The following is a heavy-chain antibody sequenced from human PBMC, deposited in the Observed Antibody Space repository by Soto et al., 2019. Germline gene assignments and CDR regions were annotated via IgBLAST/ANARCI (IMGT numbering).Heavy chain of an antibody. V-gene: IGHV3-30*18. D-gene: IGHD3-22*01. CDR1: GLTLSSYG. Sequence: GGSLRLSLAASGLTLSSYGRHWVRQAPGKGLEWVAVISYDGSNKDYADSVKGRFTISRDNSKITLYLQMNSLRAEDTAVYYCAKHKGISVHSYDSSGIDYWGQGTLVTVSS. CDR2: ISYDGSNK. J-gene: IGHJ4*02. CDR3: AKHKGISVHSYDSSGIDY.